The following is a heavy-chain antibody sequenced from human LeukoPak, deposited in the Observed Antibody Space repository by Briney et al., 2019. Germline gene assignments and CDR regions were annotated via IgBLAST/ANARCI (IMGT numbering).Heavy chain of an antibody. CDR1: GFTFYSYW. V-gene: IGHV3-30*03. D-gene: IGHD4-23*01. Sequence: PGGSLRLSCAASGFTFYSYWMTWVRQAPGKGLEWVAVISYDASHKFYADSVQGRFTISRDNSKNTLSLQMDTLRREDTAVYYCARARSVGPPTGFDQWGQGTPVTVSS. CDR3: ARARSVGPPTGFDQ. J-gene: IGHJ4*02. CDR2: ISYDASHK.